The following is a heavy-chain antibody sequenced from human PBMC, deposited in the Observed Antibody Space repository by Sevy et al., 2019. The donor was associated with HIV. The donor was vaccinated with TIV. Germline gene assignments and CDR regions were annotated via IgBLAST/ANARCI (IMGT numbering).Heavy chain of an antibody. CDR1: GDSISTYY. V-gene: IGHV4-59*01. Sequence: SETRSLTCSVTGDSISTYYWSWIRQRPGKGLEWIGYSFYSGITKYNPSLKSRVTISVGTSKNQFALRLSSVTAADTGVYYCARGVVAYYFEYWGQGTLVTVSS. J-gene: IGHJ4*02. CDR2: SFYSGIT. D-gene: IGHD2-15*01. CDR3: ARGVVAYYFEY.